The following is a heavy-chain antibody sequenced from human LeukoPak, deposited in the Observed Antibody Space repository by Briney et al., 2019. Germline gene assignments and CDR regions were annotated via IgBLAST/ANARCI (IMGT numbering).Heavy chain of an antibody. CDR3: ARAPLSGNSYSGSYYPDY. D-gene: IGHD1-26*01. J-gene: IGHJ4*02. V-gene: IGHV3-23*01. Sequence: GGSLRLSCAASGFTFSSYAMSWVRQAPGMGLEWVSGINDNGDNTYYADSVKGRFTISRDNSKNTLYLQLHSLRAEDTAVYYCARAPLSGNSYSGSYYPDYWGQGTLVTVSS. CDR1: GFTFSSYA. CDR2: INDNGDNT.